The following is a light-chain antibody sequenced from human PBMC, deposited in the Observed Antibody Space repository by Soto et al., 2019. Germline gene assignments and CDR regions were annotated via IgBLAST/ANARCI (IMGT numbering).Light chain of an antibody. CDR2: DVS. Sequence: QTAPTQPASVYGSPGQSITISCTGTSSDVGGYNYVSWYQQHPGKAPKLMIYDVSNRPSGVSNRFSGSKSGNTASLTISGLQAEDEADYYCSSYTSSSTYVFGTGTKLTVL. J-gene: IGLJ1*01. CDR3: SSYTSSSTYV. V-gene: IGLV2-14*01. CDR1: SSDVGGYNY.